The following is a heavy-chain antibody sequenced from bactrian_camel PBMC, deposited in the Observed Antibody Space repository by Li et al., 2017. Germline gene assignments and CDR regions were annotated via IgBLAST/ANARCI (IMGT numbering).Heavy chain of an antibody. V-gene: IGHV3S53*01. J-gene: IGHJ4*01. D-gene: IGHD3*01. CDR1: GCPDIRNC. CDR3: ATARLVYSRNLLLMNEYKH. CDR2: IDRGDNP. Sequence: HVQLVESGGGSVQAGGSLRLSCVASGCPDIRNCMGWFRQLPGKEREGVAAIDRGDNPKYADTVKGRFTISKDNDKDTVYLQMNSLNPEDTAMYFCATARLVYSRNLLLMNEYKHWGQGTQVTVS.